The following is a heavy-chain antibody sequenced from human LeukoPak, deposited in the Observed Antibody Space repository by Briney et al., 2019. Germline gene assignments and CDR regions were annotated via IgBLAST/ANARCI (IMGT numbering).Heavy chain of an antibody. Sequence: ASVKVSCKASGYTFTGYYMHWVRQAPGQGLEWMGWINPNSGGTNYAQKLQGRVTMTTDTSTSTAYMELRSLRSDDTAVYYCARWYSGYDIGGYFDYWGQGTLVTVSS. V-gene: IGHV1-2*02. CDR2: INPNSGGT. J-gene: IGHJ4*02. D-gene: IGHD5-12*01. CDR3: ARWYSGYDIGGYFDY. CDR1: GYTFTGYY.